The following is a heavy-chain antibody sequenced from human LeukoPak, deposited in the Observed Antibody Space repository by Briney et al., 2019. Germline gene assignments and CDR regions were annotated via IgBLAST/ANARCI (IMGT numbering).Heavy chain of an antibody. CDR3: ARFGESERPMLPPNPYDY. Sequence: GASVTLSCTASGYTVTSYGVSWVRQAPGQGLEWRGWISAYNGNTNYAQKLQGRVTMTTDTSTSTAYMELRSLRSDDTAVYYCARFGESERPMLPPNPYDYGGQGTLVTVSA. J-gene: IGHJ4*02. CDR1: GYTVTSYG. V-gene: IGHV1-18*01. D-gene: IGHD3-16*01. CDR2: ISAYNGNT.